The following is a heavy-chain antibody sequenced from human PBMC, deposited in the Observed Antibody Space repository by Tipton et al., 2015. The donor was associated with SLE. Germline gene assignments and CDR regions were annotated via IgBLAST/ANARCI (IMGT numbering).Heavy chain of an antibody. D-gene: IGHD3-22*01. V-gene: IGHV4-59*01. CDR3: AAYYYDTSGVFDF. CDR2: IYSSGST. Sequence: LRLSCTASGGSISSYYWSWIRQPPGKGLEWIGYIYSSGSTNYNPSLKSRVTISVDTSKNQFSLKLNSVTAADTALYYCAAYYYDTSGVFDFWGQGTLVTVSS. J-gene: IGHJ4*02. CDR1: GGSISSYY.